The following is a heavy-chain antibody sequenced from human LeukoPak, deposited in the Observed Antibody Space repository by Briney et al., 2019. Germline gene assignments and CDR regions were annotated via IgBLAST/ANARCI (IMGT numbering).Heavy chain of an antibody. CDR2: IYSGGST. Sequence: GGSLRLSCAASGFTVSSNYMSWVRQAPGKGLEWVSVIYSGGSTYYADSVKGRFTISRDNSKNTLYLQMNSLRAEDTAVYYCARDHPIAAAPVSWGQGTLVTVSS. D-gene: IGHD6-13*01. J-gene: IGHJ5*02. V-gene: IGHV3-53*01. CDR3: ARDHPIAAAPVS. CDR1: GFTVSSNY.